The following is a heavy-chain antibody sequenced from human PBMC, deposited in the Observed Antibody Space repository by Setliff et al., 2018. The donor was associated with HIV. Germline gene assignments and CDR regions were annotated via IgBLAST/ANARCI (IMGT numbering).Heavy chain of an antibody. D-gene: IGHD3-10*01. V-gene: IGHV4-39*01. CDR1: GGSISSDSYY. J-gene: IGHJ5*02. CDR2: IYYSGST. CDR3: ATYADRESNRFDP. Sequence: SSETLSLTCAVSGGSISSDSYYWAWIRQPLGKGLEWIGTIYYSGSTHYNPSLKSRLTISVDMSKNQLSLKLSSVTAADTAVYYCATYADRESNRFDPWGQGILVTVSS.